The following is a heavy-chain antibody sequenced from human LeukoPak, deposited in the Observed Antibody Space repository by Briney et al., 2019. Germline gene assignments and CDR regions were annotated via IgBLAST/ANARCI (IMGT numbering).Heavy chain of an antibody. D-gene: IGHD6-13*01. Sequence: GASVKVSCKVSGYTLTELSMHWVRQAPGKGLEWMGGFDPEDGETIYAQKFQGRVTMTEDTSTDTAYMELSSLRSDDTAVYYCARWERQQLVQWGAFDIWGQGTMVTVSS. J-gene: IGHJ3*02. CDR3: ARWERQQLVQWGAFDI. V-gene: IGHV1-24*01. CDR1: GYTLTELS. CDR2: FDPEDGET.